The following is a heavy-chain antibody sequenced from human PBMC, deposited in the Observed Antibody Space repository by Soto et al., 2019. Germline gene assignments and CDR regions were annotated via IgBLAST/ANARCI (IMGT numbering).Heavy chain of an antibody. Sequence: SETLSLTCTVSGGSISSYYWSWIRQPPGKGLEWIGYIYYSGGTNYNPSLKSRVTISVDTSKNQFSLKLSSVTAADTAVYYCARVYYYGSGRRYYYGMDVWGQGTTVTVSS. CDR2: IYYSGGT. J-gene: IGHJ6*02. V-gene: IGHV4-59*01. D-gene: IGHD3-10*01. CDR1: GGSISSYY. CDR3: ARVYYYGSGRRYYYGMDV.